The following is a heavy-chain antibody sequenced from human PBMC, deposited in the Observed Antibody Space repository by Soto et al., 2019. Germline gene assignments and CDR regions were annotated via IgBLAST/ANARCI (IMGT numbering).Heavy chain of an antibody. Sequence: EVQLLESGGGLVQPGGSLRLSCAASGFTFRSHAMSWVRQAPGKGLEWVSAISGSGGSTYYADSVKGRFTISRDNSKNTLYLQMNSLRAEDTAVYYCARFSISWYYAFDIWGQGTMVTVSS. CDR2: ISGSGGST. CDR3: ARFSISWYYAFDI. D-gene: IGHD6-13*01. CDR1: GFTFRSHA. J-gene: IGHJ3*02. V-gene: IGHV3-23*01.